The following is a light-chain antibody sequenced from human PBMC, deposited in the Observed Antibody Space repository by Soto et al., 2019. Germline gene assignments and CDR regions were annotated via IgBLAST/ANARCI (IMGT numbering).Light chain of an antibody. CDR2: GAS. CDR3: QQYGSLSWT. Sequence: EIVMTQSPGTLSLSPGERATLSCRASQSVSSNLAWYQQKPGQAPRLLIYGASTRATGIPARFSGGGFGREFTLTISRLEPEDFAVYYCQQYGSLSWTFGQGTKVDIK. V-gene: IGKV3-20*01. CDR1: QSVSSN. J-gene: IGKJ1*01.